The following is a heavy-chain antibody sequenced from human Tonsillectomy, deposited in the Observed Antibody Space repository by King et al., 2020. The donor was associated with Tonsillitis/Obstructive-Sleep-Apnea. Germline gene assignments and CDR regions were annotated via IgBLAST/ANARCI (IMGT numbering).Heavy chain of an antibody. CDR1: GFTFSSYG. D-gene: IGHD2-2*01. V-gene: IGHV3-33*01. Sequence: VQLVESGGGVVQPGRSLRLSCAASGFTFSSYGMHWVRQAPGKGLEWVAVIWYDGSNKYYADSVKGRFTISRDNSKNTLYLQMNSLRAEDTAVYYCARDHAHTSPNWFDPWGQGTLVTVSS. J-gene: IGHJ5*02. CDR3: ARDHAHTSPNWFDP. CDR2: IWYDGSNK.